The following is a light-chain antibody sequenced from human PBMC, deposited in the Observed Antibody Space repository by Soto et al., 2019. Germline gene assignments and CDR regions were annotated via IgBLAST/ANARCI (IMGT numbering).Light chain of an antibody. Sequence: EIVLTQSPGTLSLSPGERATLSCRASQSVSSSYLAWYQQKPGQAPRLLIYGASSRATGIPDIFSGSGSGTDFTLTISRLEPEDFAVYYCQQYGRSLTFGGGTKVEIK. CDR3: QQYGRSLT. CDR1: QSVSSSY. V-gene: IGKV3-20*01. J-gene: IGKJ4*01. CDR2: GAS.